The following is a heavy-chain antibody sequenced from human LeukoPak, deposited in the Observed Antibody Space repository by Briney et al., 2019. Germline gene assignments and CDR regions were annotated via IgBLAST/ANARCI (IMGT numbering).Heavy chain of an antibody. D-gene: IGHD3-10*01. CDR2: ISGSGGST. J-gene: IGHJ4*02. CDR3: AKVSRLLWFGEPGSYYFDY. V-gene: IGHV3-23*01. CDR1: GFTFSSYG. Sequence: GGSLRLSCAASGFTFSSYGMSWVRQAPGKGLEWVSAISGSGGSTYYADSVKGRFTISRDNSKNTLYLQMNSLRAEDTAVYYCAKVSRLLWFGEPGSYYFDYWGQGTLVTVSS.